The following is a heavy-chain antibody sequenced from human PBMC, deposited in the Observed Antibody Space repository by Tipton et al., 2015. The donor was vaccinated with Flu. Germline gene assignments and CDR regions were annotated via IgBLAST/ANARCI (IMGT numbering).Heavy chain of an antibody. J-gene: IGHJ4*02. D-gene: IGHD3-10*01. V-gene: IGHV4-38-2*02. CDR2: IFHGGST. CDR1: GESVSSGGYH. CDR3: ATYYYGSGTQSAFDY. Sequence: LRLSCTVSGESVSSGGYHWSWIRQFPGKGLEWIGSIFHGGSTYYNPSLKSRVTISVDTSKNQFSLKLSSVTAADTAVYYCATYYYGSGTQSAFDYWGQGTLVTVSS.